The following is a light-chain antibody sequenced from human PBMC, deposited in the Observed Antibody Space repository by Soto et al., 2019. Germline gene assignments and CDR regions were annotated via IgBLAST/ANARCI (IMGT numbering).Light chain of an antibody. CDR3: SSYAGSNYVV. V-gene: IGLV2-8*01. J-gene: IGLJ2*01. CDR2: EVN. CDR1: SSDVGGYNY. Sequence: QSALTQPPSASGSPGQSVTISCTGTSSDVGGYNYVSWYQHHPGKAPKLMISEVNTRPSGVPDRFSGSKSGNTASLTVSGLQDEDEAEYYCSSYAGSNYVVFGGGTKLTVL.